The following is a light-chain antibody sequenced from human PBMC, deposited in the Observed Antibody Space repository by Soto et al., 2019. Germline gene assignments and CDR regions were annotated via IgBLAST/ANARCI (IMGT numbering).Light chain of an antibody. V-gene: IGKV1-39*01. CDR2: AAS. J-gene: IGKJ3*01. Sequence: DIPMTQSPSSLSASVGDRVTITCRASQTIIRYLNWYQQKPGRAPNLLIYAASNLQSGGPSRFSGSASGTEFTLTISSLQPEDFATYYCQQSYSTLFSFGPGTKVEIK. CDR1: QTIIRY. CDR3: QQSYSTLFS.